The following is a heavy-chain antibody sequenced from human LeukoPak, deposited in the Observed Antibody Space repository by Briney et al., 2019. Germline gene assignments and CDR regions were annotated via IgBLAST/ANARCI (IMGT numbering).Heavy chain of an antibody. D-gene: IGHD1-14*01. Sequence: SETLSLTCIVSGGSISSSSYYWGWIRQPPGKGLEWIGSIYYSGSTSYNPSLKSRVTISVDTSRNQFSLKLTSATAADTAVYYCARSAGWGYYYYMDVWGKGTTVTISS. V-gene: IGHV4-39*07. CDR1: GGSISSSSYY. CDR3: ARSAGWGYYYYMDV. J-gene: IGHJ6*03. CDR2: IYYSGST.